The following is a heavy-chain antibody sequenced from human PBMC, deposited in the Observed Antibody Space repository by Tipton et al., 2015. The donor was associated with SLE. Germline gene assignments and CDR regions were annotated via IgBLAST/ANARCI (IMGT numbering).Heavy chain of an antibody. CDR2: IYYSGST. Sequence: TLSLTCTVSGGSVSSGSYSWSWIRQPPGKGLEWIGYIYYSGSTNYNPSLKSRVTISVDTSKNQFSLMLTSVTAADTAVYYCARYYCSGGSCYKYYFDYWGQGTLVTVSS. V-gene: IGHV4-61*01. J-gene: IGHJ4*02. CDR1: GGSVSSGSYS. D-gene: IGHD2-15*01. CDR3: ARYYCSGGSCYKYYFDY.